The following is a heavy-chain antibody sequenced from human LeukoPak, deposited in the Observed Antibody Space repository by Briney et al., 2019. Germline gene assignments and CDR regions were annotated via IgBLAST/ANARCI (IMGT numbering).Heavy chain of an antibody. V-gene: IGHV3-7*01. D-gene: IGHD6-13*01. J-gene: IGHJ4*02. CDR1: GFTFSSYW. Sequence: GGSLRLSCAASGFTFSSYWMSWVRQAPGKGLEWVANIKQDGSEKYYVDSVKGRFTISRDNAKNSLYLQMNSLRAEDTAVYYCARVSIAAVPGGVDYWGQGTLVTVSS. CDR3: ARVSIAAVPGGVDY. CDR2: IKQDGSEK.